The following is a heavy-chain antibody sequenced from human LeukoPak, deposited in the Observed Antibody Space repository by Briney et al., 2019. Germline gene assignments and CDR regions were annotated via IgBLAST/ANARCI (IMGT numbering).Heavy chain of an antibody. Sequence: PGGSLRLSCAASGFTFSSYGMHWVRQTPGKGLEWVAVISYDGSYKYYADSVRGRFTISRDNSKNTLYLQMKNLRPEDTAVYYCARDFGILSGYADYWGQGTLVTVSS. CDR2: ISYDGSYK. J-gene: IGHJ4*02. CDR1: GFTFSSYG. CDR3: ARDFGILSGYADY. V-gene: IGHV3-30*03. D-gene: IGHD3-3*01.